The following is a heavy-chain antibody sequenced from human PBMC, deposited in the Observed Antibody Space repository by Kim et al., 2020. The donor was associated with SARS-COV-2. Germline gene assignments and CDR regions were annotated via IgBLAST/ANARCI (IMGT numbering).Heavy chain of an antibody. Sequence: GGSLRLSCAASGFTFSSYSMNWVRQAPGKGLEWVSYISSSSSTIYYADSVKGRFTISRDNAKNSLYLQMNSLRDEDTAVYYCAREGAAGQQGNWFDPWGQGTLVTVSS. D-gene: IGHD6-13*01. CDR1: GFTFSSYS. J-gene: IGHJ5*02. CDR2: ISSSSSTI. CDR3: AREGAAGQQGNWFDP. V-gene: IGHV3-48*02.